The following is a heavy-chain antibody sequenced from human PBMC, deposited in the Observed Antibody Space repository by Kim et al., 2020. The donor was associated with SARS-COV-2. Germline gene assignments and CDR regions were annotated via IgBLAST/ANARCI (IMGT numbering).Heavy chain of an antibody. CDR1: GYTFSNYY. V-gene: IGHV1-46*01. Sequence: ASVKVSCKASGYTFSNYYIHWVRQAPGHGLEWMGTVSPSGGSTTYSQKFKGRVTMTRETSTGTAFMEVTSLRYEDTAVYYCARDGGGYYKMDVWGQGTTVTVS. CDR3: ARDGGGYYKMDV. J-gene: IGHJ6*02. CDR2: VSPSGGST. D-gene: IGHD3-16*01.